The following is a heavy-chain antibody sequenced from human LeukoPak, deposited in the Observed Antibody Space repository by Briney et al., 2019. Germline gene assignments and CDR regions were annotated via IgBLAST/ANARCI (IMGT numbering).Heavy chain of an antibody. CDR2: IYYSGST. V-gene: IGHV4-39*07. Sequence: SETLSLTCTVSGGSISSSSYYWGWIRQPPGKGLEWIGSIYYSGSTYYNPSLKSRVTISVDTSKNQFSLKLSSVTAADTAVYYCARRTPPLRYFDWLGKVGNWFDPWGQGTLVTVSS. D-gene: IGHD3-9*01. CDR3: ARRTPPLRYFDWLGKVGNWFDP. J-gene: IGHJ5*02. CDR1: GGSISSSSYY.